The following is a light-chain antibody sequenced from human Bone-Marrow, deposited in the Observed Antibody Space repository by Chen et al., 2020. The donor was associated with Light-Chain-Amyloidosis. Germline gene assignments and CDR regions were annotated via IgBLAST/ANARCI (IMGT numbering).Light chain of an antibody. CDR2: RDT. V-gene: IGLV3-25*03. CDR1: DCPTKY. J-gene: IGLJ2*01. CDR3: QSADSSGTYEVI. Sequence: SYELTQPPSVSVSPGQTARITCSGDDCPTKYAYWYQQKPGQAPVLVIHRDTERPSGIAALFSGSSSGTTATLTISGVQAEDEADYHCQSADSSGTYEVIFGGGTKLTVL.